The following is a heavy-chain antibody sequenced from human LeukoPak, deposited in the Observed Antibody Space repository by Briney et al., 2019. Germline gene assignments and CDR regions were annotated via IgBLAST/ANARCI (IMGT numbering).Heavy chain of an antibody. CDR1: GFTFSNYV. CDR3: AKGTVRFLEWSQRGYFDY. J-gene: IGHJ4*02. D-gene: IGHD3-3*01. Sequence: PGGSLRLSCAASGFTFSNYVMNWVRQAPGKGLEWVSSISSVVDKTYHAGSVKGRFTISRDNSKNTLYLQMNGLRAEDTAVYYCAKGTVRFLEWSQRGYFDYWGQGILVTVSS. CDR2: ISSVVDKT. V-gene: IGHV3-23*01.